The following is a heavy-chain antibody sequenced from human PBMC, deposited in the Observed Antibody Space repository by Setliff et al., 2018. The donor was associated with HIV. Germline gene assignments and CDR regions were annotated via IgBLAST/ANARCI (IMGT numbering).Heavy chain of an antibody. Sequence: PGGSLRLSCAASRFDFNNYWMCWVRQAPGKGLEWVANIKPDGSEKYYVDSVKGRFTVSRDNAKNTLYLQMNSLRAEDTAVYYCAKIAVSGIWYFDLWGRGTLVTAPQ. J-gene: IGHJ2*01. CDR3: AKIAVSGIWYFDL. D-gene: IGHD6-19*01. V-gene: IGHV3-7*03. CDR1: RFDFNNYW. CDR2: IKPDGSEK.